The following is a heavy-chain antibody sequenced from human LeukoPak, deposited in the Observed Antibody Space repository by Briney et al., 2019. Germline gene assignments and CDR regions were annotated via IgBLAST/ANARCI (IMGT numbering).Heavy chain of an antibody. CDR2: INHSGST. V-gene: IGHV4-34*01. Sequence: PSETLSLTCAVSGGSFSGYYWSWIRQPPRKGLEWIGEINHSGSTNYNPSLKSRVTISVDTSKNQFSLKLSSVTAADTAVYYCARMRLGYCSGGSCYALDYWGQGTLVTVSS. J-gene: IGHJ4*02. CDR3: ARMRLGYCSGGSCYALDY. D-gene: IGHD2-15*01. CDR1: GGSFSGYY.